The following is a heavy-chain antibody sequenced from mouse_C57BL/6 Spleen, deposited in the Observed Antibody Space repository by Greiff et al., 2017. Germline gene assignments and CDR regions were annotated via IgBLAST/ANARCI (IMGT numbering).Heavy chain of an antibody. V-gene: IGHV5-17*01. Sequence: DVKLVESGGGLVKPGGSLKLSCAASGFTFSDYGMHWVRQAPEKGLEWVAYISSGSSTIYYADTVKGRFTISRDNAKNTLFLQMTSLRSEDTAMYYCARPGDYDGDWYFDVWGTGTTVTVSS. CDR1: GFTFSDYG. J-gene: IGHJ1*03. D-gene: IGHD2-4*01. CDR2: ISSGSSTI. CDR3: ARPGDYDGDWYFDV.